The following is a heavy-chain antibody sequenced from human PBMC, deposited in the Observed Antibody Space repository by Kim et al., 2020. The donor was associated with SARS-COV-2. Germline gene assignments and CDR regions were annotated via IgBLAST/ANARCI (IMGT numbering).Heavy chain of an antibody. CDR3: ARAPGGNGVSAGWFDP. CDR1: GFTVSSNY. CDR2: IYSGGST. V-gene: IGHV3-53*01. D-gene: IGHD2-8*01. J-gene: IGHJ5*02. Sequence: GGSLRLSCAASGFTVSSNYMSWVRQAPGKGLEWVSVIYSGGSTYYADSVKGRFTISRDNSKNTLYLQMNSLRAEDTAVYYCARAPGGNGVSAGWFDPWGQGTLVTVSS.